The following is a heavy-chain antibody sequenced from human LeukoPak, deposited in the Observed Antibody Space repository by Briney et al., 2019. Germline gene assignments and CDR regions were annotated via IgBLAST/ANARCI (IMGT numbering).Heavy chain of an antibody. CDR3: ARGSLGREVSAFFKN. Sequence: SETLSLTCTVSGGSISGFYWSWIRQPPGKGLEWIGYIYYTGSTNYNPSLKSRVTISVDTSESQFSLRLSSVTAADTAVYYCARGSLGREVSAFFKNWGQGILVTVSS. CDR2: IYYTGST. CDR1: GGSISGFY. J-gene: IGHJ4*02. D-gene: IGHD5/OR15-5a*01. V-gene: IGHV4-59*08.